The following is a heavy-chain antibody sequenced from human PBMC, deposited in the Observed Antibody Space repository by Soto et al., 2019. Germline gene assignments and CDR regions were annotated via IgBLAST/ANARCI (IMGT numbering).Heavy chain of an antibody. V-gene: IGHV5-51*01. CDR1: GYSFTSYW. D-gene: IGHD2-15*01. CDR3: ARQIGCSGGSCYLSFDP. CDR2: IYPGDSDT. J-gene: IGHJ5*02. Sequence: RGESLKISCKGSGYSFTSYWIGWVRQMPGKGLEWMGIIYPGDSDTRYSPSFQGQVTISADKSISTAYLQWSSLKASDTAMYYCARQIGCSGGSCYLSFDPWGQGTLVTVSS.